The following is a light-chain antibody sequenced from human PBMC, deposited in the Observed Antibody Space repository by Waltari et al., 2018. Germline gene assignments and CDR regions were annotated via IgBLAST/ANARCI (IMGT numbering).Light chain of an antibody. CDR2: RDD. J-gene: IGLJ1*01. CDR3: QACDSSAFV. V-gene: IGLV3-1*01. Sequence: SYEVTQPPSVSVSPRQRATITCSGEKLGSKYVSWYQQKSGQSPVLVIYRDDKRPSGIPERFSGSNSGNTATLTISGTQPMDEADYYCQACDSSAFVFGAGTKVTVL. CDR1: KLGSKY.